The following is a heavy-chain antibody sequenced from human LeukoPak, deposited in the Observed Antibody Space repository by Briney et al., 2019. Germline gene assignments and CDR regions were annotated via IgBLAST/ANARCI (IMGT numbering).Heavy chain of an antibody. D-gene: IGHD2-15*01. V-gene: IGHV4-59*01. CDR3: ARAIRYCSGGRCYSVIDY. Sequence: PSETLSLTCTVSGGSISSYYWSWIRQPPGKGLEWIGYIYYSGSTNYNPSLKSRVTISVDTSKNQFSLKLSSVTAADTAVYYCARAIRYCSGGRCYSVIDYWGQGTLVTVSS. CDR1: GGSISSYY. CDR2: IYYSGST. J-gene: IGHJ4*02.